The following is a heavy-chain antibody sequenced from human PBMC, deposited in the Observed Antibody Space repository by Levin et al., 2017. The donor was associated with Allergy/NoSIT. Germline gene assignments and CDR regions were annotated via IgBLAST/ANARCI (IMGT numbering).Heavy chain of an antibody. Sequence: GGSLRLSCAASGLTFSRYGLHWVRQAPGKGLDWVALITSDGSNKYYADSVKGRFIISRDNSKNTLYLQMNSLRAEDTAVYYCANSGEFDYWGQGTLVTVSS. CDR3: ANSGEFDY. CDR1: GLTFSRYG. J-gene: IGHJ4*02. CDR2: ITSDGSNK. V-gene: IGHV3-30*18. D-gene: IGHD3-10*01.